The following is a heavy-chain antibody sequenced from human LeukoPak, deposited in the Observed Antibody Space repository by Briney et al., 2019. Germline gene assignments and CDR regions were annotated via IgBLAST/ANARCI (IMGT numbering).Heavy chain of an antibody. CDR2: IYSGGST. Sequence: GGSLRLSCAASGFTVGSNYMSWVRQAPGKGLEWVSVIYSGGSTYYADSVKGRFTISRDNSKNTLYLQMNSLRAEDTAVYYCARARAGAGTFFFGYWGQGTLVTVSS. D-gene: IGHD6-13*01. CDR1: GFTVGSNY. J-gene: IGHJ4*02. V-gene: IGHV3-53*01. CDR3: ARARAGAGTFFFGY.